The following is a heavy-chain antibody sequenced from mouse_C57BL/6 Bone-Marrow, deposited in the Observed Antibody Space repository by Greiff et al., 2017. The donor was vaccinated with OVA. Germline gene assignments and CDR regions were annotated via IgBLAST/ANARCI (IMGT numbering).Heavy chain of an antibody. CDR3: ARINYWYYDV. Sequence: DVHLVESGGGLVKPGGSLTLSCAASGFTFSDYGMHWVRQAPEQGLEWVGYISSGSSTIYYAATVKGRFTITGDTSKNTLFLHMTSLRSEDTAMYYCARINYWYYDVWGTGTTVTVTA. CDR1: GFTFSDYG. V-gene: IGHV5-17*01. CDR2: ISSGSSTI. J-gene: IGHJ1*03.